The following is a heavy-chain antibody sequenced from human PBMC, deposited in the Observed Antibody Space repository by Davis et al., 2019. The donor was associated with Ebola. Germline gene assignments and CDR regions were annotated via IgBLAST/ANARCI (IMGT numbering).Heavy chain of an antibody. J-gene: IGHJ4*02. Sequence: ASVKVSCKASGYTFTSYYMHWVRQAPGQGLEWMGIINPSGGSTSYAQKFQGRVTMTRDTSTSTVYMELSSLRSEDTAVYYCARGRITIFGVGWGFDYWGQGTLVTVSS. D-gene: IGHD3-3*01. CDR1: GYTFTSYY. V-gene: IGHV1-46*01. CDR3: ARGRITIFGVGWGFDY. CDR2: INPSGGST.